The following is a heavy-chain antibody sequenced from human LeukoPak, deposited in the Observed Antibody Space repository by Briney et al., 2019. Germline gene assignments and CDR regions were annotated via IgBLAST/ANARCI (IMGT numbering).Heavy chain of an antibody. J-gene: IGHJ4*02. CDR3: AAPYYGSGSYPYYFDY. CDR1: AITFSRYW. V-gene: IGHV3-23*01. D-gene: IGHD3-10*01. Sequence: GGSLRLSCTASAITFSRYWMSWVRQAPGKGLEWVSAICGSGGSTYYADSVKGRFTISRDNSKNTLYLQMNSLRAEDTAVYYCAAPYYGSGSYPYYFDYWGQGTLVTVSS. CDR2: ICGSGGST.